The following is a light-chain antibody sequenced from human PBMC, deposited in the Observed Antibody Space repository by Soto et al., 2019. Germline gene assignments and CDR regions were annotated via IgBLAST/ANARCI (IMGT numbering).Light chain of an antibody. CDR3: CSYAGSYTLWV. Sequence: QSALIQPRSVSGSPGQSVTISCTGTSSDVGGYNYVSWYQQYPGKAPKLIIYDVSKRPSGVPDRFSGSKSGNTASLTISGLQAEEEADYYCCSYAGSYTLWVFGGGTKVTVL. V-gene: IGLV2-11*01. CDR1: SSDVGGYNY. J-gene: IGLJ3*02. CDR2: DVS.